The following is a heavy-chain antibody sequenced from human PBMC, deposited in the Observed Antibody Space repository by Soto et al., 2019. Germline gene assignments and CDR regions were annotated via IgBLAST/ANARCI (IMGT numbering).Heavy chain of an antibody. J-gene: IGHJ5*02. V-gene: IGHV4-34*01. CDR3: ARGSRYFDWWAPPKQNQRENWFDP. D-gene: IGHD3-9*01. CDR1: GGSLSGYY. Sequence: SETLSLTCAVYGGSLSGYYWSWIRQPTGKGLEWIGEINHSGSTNYNPSLKSRVTISVDTSKNQFSLKLSTVTAADTAVYYRARGSRYFDWWAPPKQNQRENWFDPWGQGTLVT. CDR2: INHSGST.